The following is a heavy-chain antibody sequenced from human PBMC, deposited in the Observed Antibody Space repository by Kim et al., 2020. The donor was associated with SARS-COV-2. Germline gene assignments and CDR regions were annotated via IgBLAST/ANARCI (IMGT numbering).Heavy chain of an antibody. Sequence: ASVKVSCKASGYTFTSYAMHWVRQAPGQRLEWMGWINAGNGNTKYSQKFQGRVTITRDTSASTAYMELSSLRSEDTAVYYCARGGRYCSSTSCTYYFDYWGQGTLVTVSS. V-gene: IGHV1-3*01. J-gene: IGHJ4*02. CDR3: ARGGRYCSSTSCTYYFDY. CDR1: GYTFTSYA. D-gene: IGHD2-2*01. CDR2: INAGNGNT.